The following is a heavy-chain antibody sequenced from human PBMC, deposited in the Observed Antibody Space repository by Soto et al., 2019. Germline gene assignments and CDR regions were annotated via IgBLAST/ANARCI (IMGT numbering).Heavy chain of an antibody. D-gene: IGHD1-7*01. Sequence: PGGSLRLSCAASGFTFSSYAMSWVRQAPGKGLEWVSAISGSGGSTYYADSVKGRFTISRYNSKNTLYLQMNSLRAEDTAVYYCAKVREPNWNYVHGMDVWGQGTTVTVSS. J-gene: IGHJ6*02. CDR1: GFTFSSYA. CDR2: ISGSGGST. CDR3: AKVREPNWNYVHGMDV. V-gene: IGHV3-23*01.